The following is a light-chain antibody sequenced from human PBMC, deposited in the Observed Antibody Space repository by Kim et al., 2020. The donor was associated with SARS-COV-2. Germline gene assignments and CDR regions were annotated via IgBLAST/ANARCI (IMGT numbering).Light chain of an antibody. CDR1: QSINSDY. V-gene: IGKV3-20*01. J-gene: IGKJ3*01. Sequence: EVVLTQSPGTLSLSPGERATLSCRASQSINSDYLVWYQQKPGQAPRLLMYGVSRRATGIPDRFSGSGSGTDFTLSISRLEPEDFAVYYCQQFGSSPLTFGPGTKVDIK. CDR2: GVS. CDR3: QQFGSSPLT.